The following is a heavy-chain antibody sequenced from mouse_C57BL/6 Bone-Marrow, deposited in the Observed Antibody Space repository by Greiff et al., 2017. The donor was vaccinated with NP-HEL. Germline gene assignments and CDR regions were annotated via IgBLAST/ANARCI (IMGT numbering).Heavy chain of an antibody. J-gene: IGHJ4*01. Sequence: EVQLVESGGGLVKPGGSLKLSCAASGFTFSSYTMSWVRQTPEKRLEWVATISGGGGNTYYPDSVKGRFTISRDNAKNTLYLQMSSLRSEDTALYYCANPNYYGSSYAMDYWGQGTSVTVSS. CDR1: GFTFSSYT. CDR2: ISGGGGNT. V-gene: IGHV5-9*01. D-gene: IGHD1-1*01. CDR3: ANPNYYGSSYAMDY.